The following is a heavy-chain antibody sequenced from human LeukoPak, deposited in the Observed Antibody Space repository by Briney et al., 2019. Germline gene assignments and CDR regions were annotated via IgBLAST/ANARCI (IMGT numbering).Heavy chain of an antibody. CDR1: GYTFTSYY. CDR3: ASHPLPPYYYDSSGSHFDY. V-gene: IGHV1-69*13. J-gene: IGHJ4*02. D-gene: IGHD3-22*01. CDR2: IIPIFGTA. Sequence: SVKVSCKASGYTFTSYYMHWVRQAPGQGLEWMGGIIPIFGTANYAQKFQGRVTITADESTSTAYMELSSLRSEDTAVYYCASHPLPPYYYDSSGSHFDYWGQGTLVTVSS.